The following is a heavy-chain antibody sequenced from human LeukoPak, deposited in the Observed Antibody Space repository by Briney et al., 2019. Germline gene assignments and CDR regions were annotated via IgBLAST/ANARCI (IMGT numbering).Heavy chain of an antibody. D-gene: IGHD5-12*01. CDR2: INPNSGGT. CDR1: GYSFSDYY. Sequence: GASVKVSCKTSGYSFSDYYMHWVRQAPGQGLEWMGWINPNSGGTNYAQKFQGRVTMTRDTSISTAYMELSRLRSDDTAVYYCARTSRLIVATIYGLHYWGQGTLVTVSS. CDR3: ARTSRLIVATIYGLHY. J-gene: IGHJ4*02. V-gene: IGHV1-2*02.